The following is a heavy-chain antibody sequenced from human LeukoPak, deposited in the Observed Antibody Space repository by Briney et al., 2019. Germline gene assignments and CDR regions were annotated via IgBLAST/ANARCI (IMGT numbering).Heavy chain of an antibody. D-gene: IGHD3-9*01. CDR1: GGSFSGYY. CDR2: INHSGST. Sequence: SETLSLTCAVYGGSFSGYYWSWIRQPPGKGLEWIGEINHSGSTNYNPSLKSRVTISVDTSKNQFSLKLSSVTAADTAVYYCATDILTGYHAVDIWGQGTMVTVSS. V-gene: IGHV4-34*01. CDR3: ATDILTGYHAVDI. J-gene: IGHJ3*02.